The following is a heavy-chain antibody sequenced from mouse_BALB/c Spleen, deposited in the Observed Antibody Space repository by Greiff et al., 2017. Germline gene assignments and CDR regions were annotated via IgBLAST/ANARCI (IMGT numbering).Heavy chain of an antibody. D-gene: IGHD2-2*01. CDR3: ARDNDGYDGY. J-gene: IGHJ3*01. CDR2: ISSGGST. V-gene: IGHV5-6-5*01. Sequence: DVMLVESGGGLVKPGGSLKLSCAASGFTFSSYAMSWVRQTPEKRLEWVASISSGGSTYYPDSVKGRFTISRDNARNILYLQMSSLRSEDTAMYYCARDNDGYDGYWGQGTLVTVSA. CDR1: GFTFSSYA.